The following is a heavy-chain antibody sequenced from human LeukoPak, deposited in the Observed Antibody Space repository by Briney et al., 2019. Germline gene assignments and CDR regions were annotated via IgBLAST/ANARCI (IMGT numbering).Heavy chain of an antibody. J-gene: IGHJ4*02. CDR1: GYTFTSYD. CDR2: MNPNSGNT. Sequence: ASVKVSCKASGYTFTSYDINWVRRATGQGLEWMGWMNPNSGNTGYAQKFQGRVTITRNTSISTAYMELSSLRSEDTAVYYCARESVATNFDYWGQGTLVTVSS. CDR3: ARESVATNFDY. V-gene: IGHV1-8*03. D-gene: IGHD5-12*01.